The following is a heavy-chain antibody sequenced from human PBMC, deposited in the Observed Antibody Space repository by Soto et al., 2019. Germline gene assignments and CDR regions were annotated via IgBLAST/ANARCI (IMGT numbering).Heavy chain of an antibody. V-gene: IGHV3-48*01. CDR2: ISSSSSTI. J-gene: IGHJ4*02. CDR1: GFTFSSYS. CDR3: ARGPDRTTALLMTYFDY. D-gene: IGHD4-4*01. Sequence: GGSLRLSCAASGFTFSSYSMNWVRQAPGKGLEWVSYISSSSSTIYYADSVKGRFTISRDNAKNSLYLQMNSLRAEDTAVYYCARGPDRTTALLMTYFDYWGQGTLVTVSS.